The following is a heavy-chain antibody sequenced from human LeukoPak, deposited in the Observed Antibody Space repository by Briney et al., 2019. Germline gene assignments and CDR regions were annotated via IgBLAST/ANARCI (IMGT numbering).Heavy chain of an antibody. CDR3: ARVALPPGYSSSWYTGRPRFYFDY. Sequence: GGSLRLSCAASGFTVSSNYMSWVRQAPGKGLEWVSVIYSGGSTYYADSVKGRFTISRDNSKNTLYLQMNSLRAEDTAVYYCARVALPPGYSSSWYTGRPRFYFDYWGQGTLVTVSS. CDR1: GFTVSSNY. CDR2: IYSGGST. V-gene: IGHV3-53*01. J-gene: IGHJ4*02. D-gene: IGHD6-13*01.